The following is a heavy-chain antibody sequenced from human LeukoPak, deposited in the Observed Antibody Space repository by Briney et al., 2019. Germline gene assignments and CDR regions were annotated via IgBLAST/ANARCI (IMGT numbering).Heavy chain of an antibody. V-gene: IGHV3-30*03. Sequence: PGGSLRLSCAASGFTFSSYSMNWVRQAPGKGLEWVAVISYDGSNKYYADSVKGRFTISRDNSKNTLYLQMNSLRAEDTAVYYCARETEYSSGYQPYYGMDVWGQGTTVTVSS. CDR1: GFTFSSYS. CDR3: ARETEYSSGYQPYYGMDV. J-gene: IGHJ6*02. D-gene: IGHD6-19*01. CDR2: ISYDGSNK.